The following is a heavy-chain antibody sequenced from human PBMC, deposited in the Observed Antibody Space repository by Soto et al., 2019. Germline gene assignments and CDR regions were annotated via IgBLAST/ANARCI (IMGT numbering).Heavy chain of an antibody. J-gene: IGHJ4*02. D-gene: IGHD6-19*01. CDR2: ISSSSSYT. Sequence: QVQLMESGGGLVKPGGSLRLSCAASGFTFSDYYMSWIRQAPGKGLEWVSYISSSSSYTNYADSVKGRFTISRDNAKNSLYLQMSSLRAEDTAVYYCARLGSPSSGRRDDYWGQGTLVNVSS. CDR3: ARLGSPSSGRRDDY. V-gene: IGHV3-11*06. CDR1: GFTFSDYY.